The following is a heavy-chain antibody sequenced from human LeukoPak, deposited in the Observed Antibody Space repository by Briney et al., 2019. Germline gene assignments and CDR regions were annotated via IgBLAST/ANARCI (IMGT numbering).Heavy chain of an antibody. CDR1: GGSISGSY. V-gene: IGHV4-59*12. CDR2: IYYSGNT. D-gene: IGHD3-22*01. CDR3: APRPARGSGLYYPNLDS. J-gene: IGHJ4*02. Sequence: SETLSLTCTVSGGSISGSYWSWIRQPPGKGLEWIGYIYYSGNTNYNPSLKSRVTISVDTSKTQFSLKLTSVTAADTAVYYCAPRPARGSGLYYPNLDSWGQGALVTVSS.